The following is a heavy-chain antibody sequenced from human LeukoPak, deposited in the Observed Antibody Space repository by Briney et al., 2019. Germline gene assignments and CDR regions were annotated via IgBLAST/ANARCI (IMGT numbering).Heavy chain of an antibody. V-gene: IGHV3-7*01. CDR1: GFTFSSYW. J-gene: IGHJ4*02. D-gene: IGHD2-15*01. CDR3: ARDPYCSGGSCYVDY. Sequence: PGGSLRLSCAASGFTFSSYWMSWDRQAPGKGLEWVANIKQDGSEKYYVDSVKGRFTISRDNAKNSLYLQMNSLRAEDTAVYYCARDPYCSGGSCYVDYWGQGTLVTVSS. CDR2: IKQDGSEK.